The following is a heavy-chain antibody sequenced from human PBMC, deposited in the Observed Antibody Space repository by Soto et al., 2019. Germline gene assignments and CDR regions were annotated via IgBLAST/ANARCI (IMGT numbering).Heavy chain of an antibody. CDR2: ISGSGVST. V-gene: IGHV3-23*01. J-gene: IGHJ4*02. CDR1: GFTFSSYA. CDR3: AKEYEYSSGWERIDY. Sequence: LRLFCAASGFTFSSYAMSWVRQAPGKGLEWVSAISGSGVSTYYADSVKGRFTISRDNSKNTLYLQMNSLRAEHTAVYYCAKEYEYSSGWERIDYWGQGTLVTVS. D-gene: IGHD6-19*01.